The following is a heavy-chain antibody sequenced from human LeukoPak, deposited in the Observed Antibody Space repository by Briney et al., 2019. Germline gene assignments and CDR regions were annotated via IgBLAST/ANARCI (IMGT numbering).Heavy chain of an antibody. J-gene: IGHJ4*02. CDR1: GGSISSGDYY. Sequence: SQTLSLTCTVSGGSISSGDYYWSWIRQPPGKGLEWIGYIYYSGSTYYNPSLKSRVTISVDTSKNQFSLKLSSVTAADTAVYYCARSPFMITFGGVIVPAYLGYWGQGTLVTVSS. V-gene: IGHV4-30-4*01. CDR3: ARSPFMITFGGVIVPAYLGY. CDR2: IYYSGST. D-gene: IGHD3-16*02.